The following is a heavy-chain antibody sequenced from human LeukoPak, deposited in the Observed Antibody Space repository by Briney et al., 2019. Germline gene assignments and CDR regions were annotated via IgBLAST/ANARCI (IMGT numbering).Heavy chain of an antibody. D-gene: IGHD4-11*01. CDR3: ARVSPDDYSNLMDV. V-gene: IGHV3-74*01. J-gene: IGHJ6*04. CDR2: INTDGSST. CDR1: GFTFSSYW. Sequence: GGSLRLSCAASGFTFSSYWMHWVRQAPGKGLVWVSRINTDGSSTSYADSVKGRFTISRDNAKNTLYLQMNSLRAEDTAVYYCARVSPDDYSNLMDVWGKGTTVTVSS.